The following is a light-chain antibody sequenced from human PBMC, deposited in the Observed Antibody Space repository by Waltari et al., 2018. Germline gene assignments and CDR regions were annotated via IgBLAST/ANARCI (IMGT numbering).Light chain of an antibody. V-gene: IGKV1-5*01. J-gene: IGKJ1*01. CDR1: QSISTW. CDR3: QHYNAYRT. Sequence: DIQMTQSPSTLSASVGDRVIITSRASQSISTWLAWYQQKPGKAPKLLIFAASSLQTGVPARFSGSGSGTEFTLTINSLQPDDFATYYCQHYNAYRTFGQGTKVEIK. CDR2: AAS.